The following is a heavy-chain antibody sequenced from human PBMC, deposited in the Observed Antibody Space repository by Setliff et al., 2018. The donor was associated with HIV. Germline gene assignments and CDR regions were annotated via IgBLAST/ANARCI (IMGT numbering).Heavy chain of an antibody. V-gene: IGHV3-23*01. CDR1: GFTFSSYA. D-gene: IGHD3-9*01. J-gene: IGHJ5*02. CDR2: IRGSGGSI. CDR3: ARDTGRYFDRGWFDP. Sequence: GGSLRLSCAASGFTFSSYAMSWVRQAPGKGLEWVSAIRGSGGSIFYSDSVKGLFTISRDNAENSLYLQMNSLTAEDPAVYYCARDTGRYFDRGWFDPWGQGAMVTVSS.